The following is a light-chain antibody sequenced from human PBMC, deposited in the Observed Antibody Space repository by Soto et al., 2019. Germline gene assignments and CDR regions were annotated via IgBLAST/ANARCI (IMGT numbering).Light chain of an antibody. Sequence: IQMTQSPSSLSASVGDRVTITCQATQDIRKYLNWYQQKPGKAPKLLIYDASSLETGVPSRFSGSGSGTDFTFTISRLEPEDFAVYFCQQYTASPLTFGGGTKVEIK. CDR1: QDIRKY. CDR2: DAS. CDR3: QQYTASPLT. J-gene: IGKJ4*01. V-gene: IGKV1-33*01.